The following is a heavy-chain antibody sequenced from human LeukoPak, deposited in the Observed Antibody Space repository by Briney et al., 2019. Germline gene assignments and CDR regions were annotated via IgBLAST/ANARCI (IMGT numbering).Heavy chain of an antibody. Sequence: SETLSLTCAVYGGSFSGYYWSWIRQPPGKGLEWIGEINHSGSTNYNPSLKSRVTISVDTSKNQFSLRLKSVTAADTAIYYCARVLVGLEPNYFDYWGQGTLVTVSS. V-gene: IGHV4-34*01. CDR2: INHSGST. CDR3: ARVLVGLEPNYFDY. D-gene: IGHD1-1*01. J-gene: IGHJ4*02. CDR1: GGSFSGYY.